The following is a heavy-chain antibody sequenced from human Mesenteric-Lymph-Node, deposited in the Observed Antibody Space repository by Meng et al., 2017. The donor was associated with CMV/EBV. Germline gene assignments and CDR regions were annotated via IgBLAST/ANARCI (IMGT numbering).Heavy chain of an antibody. CDR3: AREDYRYYGMDV. Sequence: GGSLRLSCVASRFTFSPYGMHWVRQAPGKGLEWVAVISDDGSSKYYADSVKGRFTISRDNAKNTLYLQMNSLRVEDTAVYYCAREDYRYYGMDVWGQGTTVTVSS. J-gene: IGHJ6*02. CDR1: RFTFSPYG. V-gene: IGHV3-30-3*01. CDR2: ISDDGSSK.